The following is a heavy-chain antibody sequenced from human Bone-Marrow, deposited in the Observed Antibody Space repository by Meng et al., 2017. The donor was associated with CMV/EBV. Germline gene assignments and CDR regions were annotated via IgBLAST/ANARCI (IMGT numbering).Heavy chain of an antibody. Sequence: SETLSLTCAVSGYSISSSNWWGWIRQPPGKGLEWIGYIYYSGSIYYNPSLKSRVTISVDTSKNQFSLKLSSVTAADTAVYYCARLLRFLRDWFDPWGQGTLVTVSS. CDR3: ARLLRFLRDWFDP. J-gene: IGHJ5*02. D-gene: IGHD3-3*01. CDR1: GYSISSSNW. V-gene: IGHV4-28*05. CDR2: IYYSGSI.